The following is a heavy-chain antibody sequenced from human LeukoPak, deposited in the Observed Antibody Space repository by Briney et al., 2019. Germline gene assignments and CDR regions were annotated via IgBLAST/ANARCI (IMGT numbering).Heavy chain of an antibody. CDR1: GGSISSSSYY. J-gene: IGHJ5*02. CDR3: ARHRRITMVRGVWDP. Sequence: SETLSLTCTVSGGSISSSSYYWGWIRQPPGKGLEWIGSIYYSGSTYYNPSLRSRVTISVDTSKNQFSLKLSSVTAADTAVYYCARHRRITMVRGVWDPRGQGTLVTVSS. CDR2: IYYSGST. V-gene: IGHV4-39*01. D-gene: IGHD3-10*01.